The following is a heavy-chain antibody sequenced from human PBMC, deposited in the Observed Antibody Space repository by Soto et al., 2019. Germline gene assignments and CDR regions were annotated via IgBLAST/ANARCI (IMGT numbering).Heavy chain of an antibody. CDR3: ARDGTYCSGGSCYPYYFDY. Sequence: VQLQESGPGLVRPSQTLSLTCTVSGGSISSGGYYWSWIRQHPGKGREWIGYIYYSGSTYYNPSLKSRVTISVDTSKNQFSLKLSSVTAADTAVYYCARDGTYCSGGSCYPYYFDYWGQGTLVTVSS. CDR2: IYYSGST. CDR1: GGSISSGGYY. V-gene: IGHV4-31*03. D-gene: IGHD2-15*01. J-gene: IGHJ4*02.